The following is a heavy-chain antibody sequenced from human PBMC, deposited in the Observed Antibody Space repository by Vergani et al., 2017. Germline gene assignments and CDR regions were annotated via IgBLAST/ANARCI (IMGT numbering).Heavy chain of an antibody. CDR1: GYTFTSYY. CDR3: ARENRAYYDILTGLDY. V-gene: IGHV1-46*01. CDR2: INPSGGST. D-gene: IGHD3-9*01. Sequence: QVQLVQSGAEVKKPGASVKVSCKASGYTFTSYYMHWVRQAPGQGLEWMGIINPSGGSTSYAQKFQGRVTMTRDTSTSTVYMELSSLRSEDTAVYYCARENRAYYDILTGLDYWGQGILVTVSS. J-gene: IGHJ4*02.